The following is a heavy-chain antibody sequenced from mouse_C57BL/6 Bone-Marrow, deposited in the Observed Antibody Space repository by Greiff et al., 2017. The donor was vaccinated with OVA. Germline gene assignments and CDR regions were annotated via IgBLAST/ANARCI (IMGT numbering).Heavy chain of an antibody. V-gene: IGHV1-19*01. Sequence: VQLQQSGPVLVKPGASVKMSCKASGYTFTDYYMNWVKQSHGKSLEWIGVINPYNGGTSYNQKFKGKATLTVDKSSSTAYMELNSLTSEDSAFYYCARCGVTTEGDYFDYWGQGTTLTVSS. CDR2: INPYNGGT. J-gene: IGHJ2*01. CDR1: GYTFTDYY. D-gene: IGHD2-2*01. CDR3: ARCGVTTEGDYFDY.